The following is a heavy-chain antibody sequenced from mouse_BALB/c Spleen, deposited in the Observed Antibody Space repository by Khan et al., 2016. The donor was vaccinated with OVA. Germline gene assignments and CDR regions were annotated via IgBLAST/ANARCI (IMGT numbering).Heavy chain of an antibody. CDR1: GFSLTIYG. V-gene: IGHV2-3*01. CDR3: AKFTPDYYSLDY. CDR2: IWGDGAT. Sequence: QVQLKESGPGLVVPSQSLSITCTVSGFSLTIYGLSWVRQPPGKGLEWLGVIWGDGATNYHSALISRLIITKDNSKSQVFLKLHSLQTDDTATYYCAKFTPDYYSLDYWGQGTSVTVSS. D-gene: IGHD1-1*01. J-gene: IGHJ4*01.